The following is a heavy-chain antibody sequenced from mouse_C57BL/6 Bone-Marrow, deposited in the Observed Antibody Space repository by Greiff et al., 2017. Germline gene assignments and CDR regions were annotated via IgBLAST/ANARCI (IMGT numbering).Heavy chain of an antibody. Sequence: EVKLVESGGDLVKPGGSLKLSCAASGFTFSSYGMSWVRQTPDKRLEWVATISSGGSYTYYPDNVKGRFTMSRDNAKNNLYLQMSQLKSEDTAMYYCARDDPYYFDYWGQGTTLTVSS. J-gene: IGHJ2*01. CDR2: ISSGGSYT. V-gene: IGHV5-4*01. CDR1: GFTFSSYG. CDR3: ARDDPYYFDY.